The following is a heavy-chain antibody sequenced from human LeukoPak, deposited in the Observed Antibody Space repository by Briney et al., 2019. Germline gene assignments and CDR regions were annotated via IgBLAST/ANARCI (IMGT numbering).Heavy chain of an antibody. D-gene: IGHD1-26*01. CDR2: VYHDGSKT. V-gene: IGHV3-33*08. J-gene: IGHJ4*02. CDR3: ARGPSGSSSGFDY. CDR1: GFTFSGHE. Sequence: GGSLRLSCAASGFTFSGHEMNWVRQAPGKGLEWVAVVYHDGSKTYYTDSVKGRFTISRDNSKNTLYLQMNSLRAEDTGVYYCARGPSGSSSGFDYWGQGTLVTVSS.